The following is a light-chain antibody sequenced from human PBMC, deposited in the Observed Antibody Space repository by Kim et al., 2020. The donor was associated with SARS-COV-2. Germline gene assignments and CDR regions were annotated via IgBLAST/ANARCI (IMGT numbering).Light chain of an antibody. Sequence: DIQMTKSPSTLSAFVGNRVTITCRASQSVDSWLAWYQQKPGKAPKLLIYQASKLASGVPSRFSGSGSGTDFTLTISNLQPDDSAIYYCKQYETYWTFGPGTKVDIK. CDR3: KQYETYWT. J-gene: IGKJ1*01. CDR1: QSVDSW. V-gene: IGKV1-5*03. CDR2: QAS.